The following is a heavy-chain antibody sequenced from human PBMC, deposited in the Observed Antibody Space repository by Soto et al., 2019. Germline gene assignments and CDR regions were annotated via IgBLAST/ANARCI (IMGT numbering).Heavy chain of an antibody. CDR2: IYYSGST. V-gene: IGHV4-39*01. CDR3: ARRGGYEVTFGGVIVSCAFDI. Sequence: PSETLSLTCSVSGGYISSSSYYWVWIRQPPGKGLEWIGSIYYSGSTYYNPSLKSRVTISVDTSKNQFSLKLSSVTAADTAVYYCARRGGYEVTFGGVIVSCAFDIWGQGTMVTVSS. CDR1: GGYISSSSYY. D-gene: IGHD3-16*02. J-gene: IGHJ3*02.